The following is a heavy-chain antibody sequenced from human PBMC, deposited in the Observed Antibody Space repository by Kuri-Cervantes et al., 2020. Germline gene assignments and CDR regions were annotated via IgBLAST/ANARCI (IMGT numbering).Heavy chain of an antibody. CDR1: GGFISSYY. CDR2: IYYSGST. V-gene: IGHV4-59*12. D-gene: IGHD4-17*01. Sequence: ESLKISCTVSGGFISSYYWSWIRQPPGKGLEWIGYIYYSGSTNYNPSLKSRVTMSVDTSKNQFSLKLSSVTAADTAVYYCARMYGDYLFDYWGQGTLVTVSS. CDR3: ARMYGDYLFDY. J-gene: IGHJ4*02.